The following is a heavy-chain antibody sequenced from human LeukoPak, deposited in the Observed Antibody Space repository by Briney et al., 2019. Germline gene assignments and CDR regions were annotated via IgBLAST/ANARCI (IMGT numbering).Heavy chain of an antibody. CDR1: GGSISSYY. CDR3: ARSPLLWFGELLYSNWFDP. Sequence: SETLSLTCTVSGGSISSYYWSWIRQPPGKGLGWIGYIYYSGSTNYNPSLKSRVTISVDTSKNQFSLKLSSVTAADTAVYYCARSPLLWFGELLYSNWFDPWGQGTLVTVSS. D-gene: IGHD3-10*01. J-gene: IGHJ5*02. CDR2: IYYSGST. V-gene: IGHV4-59*01.